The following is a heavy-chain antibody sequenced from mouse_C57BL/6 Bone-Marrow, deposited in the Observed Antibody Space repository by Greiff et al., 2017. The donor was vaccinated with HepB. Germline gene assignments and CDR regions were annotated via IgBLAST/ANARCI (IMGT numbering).Heavy chain of an antibody. CDR3: ARDTTTVVATDAMDY. D-gene: IGHD1-1*01. CDR1: GYSITSGYY. J-gene: IGHJ4*01. CDR2: ISYDGSN. Sequence: EVKLVESGPGLVKPSQSLSLTCSVTGYSITSGYYWNWIRQFPGNKLEWIGYISYDGSNNYNPSLKNRISITRDTSKNQFFLKLNSVTTEDTATYYCARDTTTVVATDAMDYWGQGTSVTVSS. V-gene: IGHV3-6*01.